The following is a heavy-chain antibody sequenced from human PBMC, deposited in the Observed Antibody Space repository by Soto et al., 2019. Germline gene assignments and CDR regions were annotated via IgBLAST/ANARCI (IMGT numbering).Heavy chain of an antibody. CDR1: GGTFSSYA. CDR2: IIPIFGTA. V-gene: IGHV1-69*13. Sequence: SVKVSCKASGGTFSSYAISWVRQAPGQGLEWMGGIIPIFGTANYAQKFQGRVTITADESTSTAYMELGSLRSEDTAVYYCASKPNDIVVVPAAPYYYYGMDVWGQGTTVTVSS. CDR3: ASKPNDIVVVPAAPYYYYGMDV. J-gene: IGHJ6*02. D-gene: IGHD2-2*01.